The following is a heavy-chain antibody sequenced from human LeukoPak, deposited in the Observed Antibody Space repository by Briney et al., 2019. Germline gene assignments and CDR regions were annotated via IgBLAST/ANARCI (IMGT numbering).Heavy chain of an antibody. Sequence: SGGSLRLSCAASGFTFSSYSMNWVRQAPGKGLEWVSSISSSSSYIYYADSVKGRFTISRDNAKHSLYLQMNSLRAEDTAVYYCARDDSSGYRTFDYWGQGTLVTVSS. J-gene: IGHJ4*02. V-gene: IGHV3-21*01. CDR1: GFTFSSYS. D-gene: IGHD3-22*01. CDR2: ISSSSSYI. CDR3: ARDDSSGYRTFDY.